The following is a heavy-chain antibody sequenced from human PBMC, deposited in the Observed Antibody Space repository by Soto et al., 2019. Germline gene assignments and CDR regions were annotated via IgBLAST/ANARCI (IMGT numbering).Heavy chain of an antibody. V-gene: IGHV1-69*06. CDR2: IVPILGAG. D-gene: IGHD3-16*01. CDR3: AREGEGIPAHRY. CDR1: GDTFTTYT. Sequence: QVQLVQSGAEVKKPGSSVKVSCKASGDTFTTYTINWVRQAPGQGLEWMGGIVPILGAGNYAQKFQGRVTITADRSTTTAYLDLSSLRSGDTAVYYCAREGEGIPAHRYWGQGTLVTVSS. J-gene: IGHJ4*02.